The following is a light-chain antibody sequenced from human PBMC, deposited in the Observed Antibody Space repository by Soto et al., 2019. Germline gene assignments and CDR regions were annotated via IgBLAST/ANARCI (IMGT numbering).Light chain of an antibody. CDR2: LNSDGSH. CDR1: SGHSSYA. Sequence: QLVLTQSPSASASLGAPVKLTCTLSSGHSSYAIAWHQQQPEKGPRYLMKLNSDGSHSKGDGIPDRFSGSSSGAERYLTISSLQSEDEADYYCQTWGTGIHGVFGGGTKVTVL. V-gene: IGLV4-69*01. CDR3: QTWGTGIHGV. J-gene: IGLJ2*01.